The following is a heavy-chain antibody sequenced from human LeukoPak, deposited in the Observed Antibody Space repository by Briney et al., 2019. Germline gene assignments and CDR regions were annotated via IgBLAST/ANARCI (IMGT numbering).Heavy chain of an antibody. V-gene: IGHV3-30-3*01. J-gene: IGHJ6*03. CDR1: GFTFSSYA. CDR2: ISYDGSNK. Sequence: PGGSLRLSCAASGFTFSSYAMHWVRQAPGKGLEWVAVISYDGSNKYYADSVKGRFTISRDNSKNTLYLQMNSLRAEDTAVYYCARTHYYYYYMDVWGKGTTVTVSS. CDR3: ARTHYYYYYMDV.